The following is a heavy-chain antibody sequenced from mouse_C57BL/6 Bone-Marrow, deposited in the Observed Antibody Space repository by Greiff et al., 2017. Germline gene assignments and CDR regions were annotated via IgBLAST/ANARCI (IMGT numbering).Heavy chain of an antibody. CDR3: ARVDGYYGYWYFDV. J-gene: IGHJ1*03. D-gene: IGHD2-3*01. Sequence: EVQLVESEGGLVQPGSSMKLSCTASGFTFSDYYMAWVRQVPEKGLEWVANINYDGSSTYYLDSLKSRFIISRDNAKNILYLQMSSLKSEDTATYYCARVDGYYGYWYFDVWGTGTTVTVSS. CDR1: GFTFSDYY. CDR2: INYDGSST. V-gene: IGHV5-16*01.